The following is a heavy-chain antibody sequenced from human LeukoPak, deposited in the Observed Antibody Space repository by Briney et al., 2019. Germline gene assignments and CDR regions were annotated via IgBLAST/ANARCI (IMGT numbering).Heavy chain of an antibody. CDR3: AREKGYCSGGHCYGGTFDY. CDR1: GGSFRGYY. J-gene: IGHJ4*02. D-gene: IGHD2-15*01. Sequence: SETLSLTCAVYGGSFRGYYWSWIRQPPGKGREWIGEINHSGSTNYNPSLKSRVTISLDMSKNQFSLKLSSVIAADTAVYYCAREKGYCSGGHCYGGTFDYWGQGTLVTVSS. V-gene: IGHV4-34*01. CDR2: INHSGST.